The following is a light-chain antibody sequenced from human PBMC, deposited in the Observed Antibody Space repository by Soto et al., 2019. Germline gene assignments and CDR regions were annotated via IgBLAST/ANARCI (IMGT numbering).Light chain of an antibody. CDR1: QSVSSY. CDR3: QQYNNWPLT. CDR2: GAS. V-gene: IGKV3-15*01. Sequence: EVVMTQSPATLSVSPGERATLSCRASQSVSSYLAWYQQKPGQAPRLLIYGASTGATAIPARFSGSGSGTEFTLTISSLQSEDFAAYYCQQYNNWPLTFGQGTKVEIK. J-gene: IGKJ1*01.